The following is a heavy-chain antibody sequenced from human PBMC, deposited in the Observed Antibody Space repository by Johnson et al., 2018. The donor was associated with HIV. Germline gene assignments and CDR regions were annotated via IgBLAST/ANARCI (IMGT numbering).Heavy chain of an antibody. Sequence: VQLVESGGGLVQPGGSLRLSCAASGFTFDDYAMHWVRQAPGKGLEWVSGIRGNSGSIGYADSVKGRFTISRDHSKNPLYLQINSLRAEDTAVYYCARVAVLWFRDTNAFDIWGQGTMVTVSS. D-gene: IGHD3-10*01. CDR1: GFTFDDYA. CDR2: IRGNSGSI. V-gene: IGHV3-9*01. J-gene: IGHJ3*02. CDR3: ARVAVLWFRDTNAFDI.